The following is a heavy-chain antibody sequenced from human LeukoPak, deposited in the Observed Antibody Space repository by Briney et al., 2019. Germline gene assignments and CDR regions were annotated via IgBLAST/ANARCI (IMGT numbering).Heavy chain of an antibody. CDR1: GYTFTGYY. CDR2: INPNSGGT. D-gene: IGHD2-8*01. V-gene: IGHV1-2*06. CDR3: ARDTGFQNGLVGY. Sequence: ASVKVSCKASGYTFTGYYMHWVRQAPGQGLEWMGRINPNSGGTNYAQKFQGRVTMTRDTSISTAYMELSRLRSDDTAVYYCARDTGFQNGLVGYWGQGTLVTVSS. J-gene: IGHJ4*02.